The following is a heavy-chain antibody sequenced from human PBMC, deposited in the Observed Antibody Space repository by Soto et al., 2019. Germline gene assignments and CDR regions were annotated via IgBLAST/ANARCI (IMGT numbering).Heavy chain of an antibody. Sequence: SETLSLTCTVSGGSISSSSYYWGWIRQPPGKGLEWIGRIYYSGSTYYNPSLKSRVTISVDTSKNQFSLKLSSATAADTAVYYCARMSPYPYSSSWYFDYWGQGTLVTVSS. D-gene: IGHD6-13*01. CDR3: ARMSPYPYSSSWYFDY. V-gene: IGHV4-39*01. CDR1: GGSISSSSYY. J-gene: IGHJ4*02. CDR2: IYYSGST.